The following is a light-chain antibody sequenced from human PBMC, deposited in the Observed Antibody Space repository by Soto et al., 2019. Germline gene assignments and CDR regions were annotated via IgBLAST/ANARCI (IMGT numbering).Light chain of an antibody. CDR1: QSVSSSY. CDR3: QQYDNSPWP. V-gene: IGKV3-20*01. CDR2: GAS. J-gene: IGKJ1*01. Sequence: EIVLTQSPGTLSLSPGEGATLSCRASQSVSSSYLAWYQQKPGQAPRLLIYGASSRTTGIPDRFSGGGSGTDFTLTVSRLEPEAAAEYYCQQYDNSPWPFGQGTKVEIK.